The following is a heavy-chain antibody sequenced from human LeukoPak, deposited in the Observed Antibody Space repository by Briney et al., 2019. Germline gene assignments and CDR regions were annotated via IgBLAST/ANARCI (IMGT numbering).Heavy chain of an antibody. Sequence: PGGSLRLSCAASGFTFSSYSMNWVRQAPGKGLEWVSSISSSSSYIYYADSVKGRFTISRDNAKNSLYLQMNSLRAEDTAVYYCARDRGYCSGGSCYFAVFDIWGQGTMVTVSS. D-gene: IGHD2-15*01. CDR1: GFTFSSYS. J-gene: IGHJ3*02. CDR3: ARDRGYCSGGSCYFAVFDI. CDR2: ISSSSSYI. V-gene: IGHV3-21*01.